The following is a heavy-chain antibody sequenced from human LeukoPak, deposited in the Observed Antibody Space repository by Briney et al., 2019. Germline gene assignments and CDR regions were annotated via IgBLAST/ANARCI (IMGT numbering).Heavy chain of an antibody. CDR3: ARDQVLWFGESQGAFDI. Sequence: PGGSLRLSCAASGFMFSSYGMHWVRQAPGKGLEWVTFIRFDGSNTYYADSVKGRFTISRDNTRNSLSLQMDSLTTADTAVYYCARDQVLWFGESQGAFDIWGQGTVVTVSS. CDR2: IRFDGSNT. J-gene: IGHJ3*02. V-gene: IGHV3-30*02. CDR1: GFMFSSYG. D-gene: IGHD3-10*01.